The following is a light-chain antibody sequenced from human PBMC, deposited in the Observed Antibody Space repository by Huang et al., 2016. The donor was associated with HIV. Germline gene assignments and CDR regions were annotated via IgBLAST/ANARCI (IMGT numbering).Light chain of an antibody. J-gene: IGKJ1*01. CDR3: QQYYSFPLT. Sequence: AIRITQSPSSLSASTGDKVSITCRASQDINTYLAWYQQKPGKPPSLLIYATSTLQSGVPSRFSGSGSGTDFTLTITHRQSEDVATYYCQQYYSFPLTFGQGSQVEV. CDR2: ATS. V-gene: IGKV1-8*01. CDR1: QDINTY.